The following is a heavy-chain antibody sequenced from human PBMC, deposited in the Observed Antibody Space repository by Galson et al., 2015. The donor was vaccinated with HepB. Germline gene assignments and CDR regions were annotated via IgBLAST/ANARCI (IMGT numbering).Heavy chain of an antibody. CDR3: VRGTTAPDD. J-gene: IGHJ1*01. Sequence: SLRLSCAASGFTFSNYGMSWVRQAPGKGLECVAAISRAGDTSDYAESVKGRFTVSRDSSKSTLYLQMNGMRAEGTTRYYCVRGTTAPDDWAQGTLVTVSS. V-gene: IGHV3-23*01. D-gene: IGHD2/OR15-2a*01. CDR1: GFTFSNYG. CDR2: ISRAGDTS.